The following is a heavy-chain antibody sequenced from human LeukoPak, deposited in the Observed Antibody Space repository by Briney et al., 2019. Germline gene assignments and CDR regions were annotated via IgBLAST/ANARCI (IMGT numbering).Heavy chain of an antibody. CDR2: ITYSGTT. Sequence: PSETLSLTCTVSGGSISSYYWSWIRQPPGKGLEWIGSITYSGTTYYNPSLKSRVTISVDKSKNQFSLKLTSVTAADTAFYYCARAREGATPLRAFDFWGQGTVVTVSS. CDR3: ARAREGATPLRAFDF. D-gene: IGHD1-26*01. J-gene: IGHJ3*01. V-gene: IGHV4-39*07. CDR1: GGSISSYY.